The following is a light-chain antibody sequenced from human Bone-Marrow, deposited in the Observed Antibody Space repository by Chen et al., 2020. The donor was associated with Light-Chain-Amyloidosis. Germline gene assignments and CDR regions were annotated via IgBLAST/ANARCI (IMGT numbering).Light chain of an antibody. CDR2: DAS. J-gene: IGKJ4*01. CDR3: QHRSNWPPAVT. V-gene: IGKV3-11*01. Sequence: EIVLTQSPATLSLSPGERATLSCRASQSVSIYLAWYQQKPGQAPRLLIYDASNRATGIPARFSGSGSGTDCTLTISSLEPEDFVGYYCQHRSNWPPAVTFGGGTKVEIK. CDR1: QSVSIY.